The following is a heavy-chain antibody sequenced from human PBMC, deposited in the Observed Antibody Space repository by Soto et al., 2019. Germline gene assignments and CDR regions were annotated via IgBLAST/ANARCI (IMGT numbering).Heavy chain of an antibody. V-gene: IGHV1-18*04. CDR2: ITVSNGNT. D-gene: IGHD5-18*01. J-gene: IGHJ4*02. Sequence: QGQLVQSGAEVKKPGASVKVSCKASGYTFSTYGVSWVRQAPGQGLEWMGWITVSNGNTNYIDNLQGRVTMTTDTSTNTAYMELCRLRSDDSAVYYCARSYSYGSYWYFDDWGQGTLVIVSS. CDR3: ARSYSYGSYWYFDD. CDR1: GYTFSTYG.